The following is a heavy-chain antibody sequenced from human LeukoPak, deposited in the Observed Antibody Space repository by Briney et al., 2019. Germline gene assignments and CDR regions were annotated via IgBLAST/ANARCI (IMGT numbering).Heavy chain of an antibody. D-gene: IGHD2-21*02. CDR2: ISSSSSYI. CDR1: GFTFSSYS. Sequence: GGSLRLSCAASGFTFSSYSMNWVRQAPGKGPEWVSSISSSSSYIYYADSVKGRFTISRDDAKNSLYLQMNSLRAEDTAVYYCARDRGDQFVAPMDVWGQGTTVTVSS. CDR3: ARDRGDQFVAPMDV. V-gene: IGHV3-21*01. J-gene: IGHJ6*02.